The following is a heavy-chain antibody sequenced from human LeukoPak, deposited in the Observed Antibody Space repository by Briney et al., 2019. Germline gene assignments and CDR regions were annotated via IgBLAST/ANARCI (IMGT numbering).Heavy chain of an antibody. Sequence: SQTLSLTCAISGDSVSSNSAAWTWIRQSSSRGLEWLGRTYYRSKWYIDYAVSVKRRITINPDTSKNQFSVQLNSVTPEDTAVYYCAREGLYGMDVWGQGTTVTVSS. V-gene: IGHV6-1*01. CDR3: AREGLYGMDV. D-gene: IGHD3-22*01. CDR1: GDSVSSNSAA. J-gene: IGHJ6*02. CDR2: TYYRSKWYI.